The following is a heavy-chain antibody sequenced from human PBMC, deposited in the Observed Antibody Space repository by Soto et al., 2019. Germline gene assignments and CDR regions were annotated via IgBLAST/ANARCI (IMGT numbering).Heavy chain of an antibody. J-gene: IGHJ4*02. CDR2: MSYDGSNE. CDR1: GFTFSHYA. CDR3: AKDGSHNFDY. D-gene: IGHD1-26*01. V-gene: IGHV3-30*18. Sequence: QVQLVESGGGVVQPGRSLRLSCAASGFTFSHYAMHWVRQAPGKGLEWVALMSYDGSNEYYADSVKGRFTISRDNSKNTLSLQMNSLRAEDTAVYYCAKDGSHNFDYWGQGTLVTGSS.